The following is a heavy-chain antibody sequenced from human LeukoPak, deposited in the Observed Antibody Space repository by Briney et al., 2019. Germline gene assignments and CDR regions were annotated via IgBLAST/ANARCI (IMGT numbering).Heavy chain of an antibody. Sequence: ASVKVSCKASGYTFTGYCMHWVRQAPGQGLEWMGWINPNSGGTNYAQKFQGRVTMTRDTSISTAYMELSRLRSDDTAVYYCARDWGCSSTSCYIPLYYFDYWGQGTLVTVSS. CDR3: ARDWGCSSTSCYIPLYYFDY. J-gene: IGHJ4*02. V-gene: IGHV1-2*02. CDR2: INPNSGGT. D-gene: IGHD2-2*02. CDR1: GYTFTGYC.